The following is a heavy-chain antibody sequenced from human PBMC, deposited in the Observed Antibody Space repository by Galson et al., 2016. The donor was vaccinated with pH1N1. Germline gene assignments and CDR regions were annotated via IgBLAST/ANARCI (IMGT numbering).Heavy chain of an antibody. CDR2: ISYDGNNA. V-gene: IGHV3-30*18. CDR1: GFTFSAYG. Sequence: SLRLSCAASGFTFSAYGMHWVRQAPGQGLEWVAIISYDGNNAYHGDSVKGRFTISRDNSKNTLCLDMNSLRPEDTAVYYCAKEGGTGSGKHSAFGMTVWGQGTTVTVSS. D-gene: IGHD7-27*01. CDR3: AKEGGTGSGKHSAFGMTV. J-gene: IGHJ6*02.